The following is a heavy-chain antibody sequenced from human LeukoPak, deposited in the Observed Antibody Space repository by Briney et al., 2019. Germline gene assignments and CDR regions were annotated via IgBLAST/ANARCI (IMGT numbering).Heavy chain of an antibody. CDR1: GFTFSSYG. CDR3: ARDLGYSSGWYLPADY. J-gene: IGHJ4*02. V-gene: IGHV3-30*19. Sequence: GMSLRLSCAASGFTFSSYGMHWVRQAPGKGLEWVAVIWYDGSNKYYADSVKGRFTISRDNSKNTLYLQMNSLRAEDTAVYYCARDLGYSSGWYLPADYWGQGTLVTVSP. CDR2: IWYDGSNK. D-gene: IGHD6-19*01.